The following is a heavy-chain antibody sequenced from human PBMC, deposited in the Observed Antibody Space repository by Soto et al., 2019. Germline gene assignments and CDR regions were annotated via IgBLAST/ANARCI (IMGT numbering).Heavy chain of an antibody. V-gene: IGHV3-23*01. J-gene: IGHJ4*02. CDR1: GFTFSSYA. CDR3: AKDVVVRGVIITDHGY. D-gene: IGHD3-10*01. CDR2: ISGSGGST. Sequence: PGGSLRLSCAASGFTFSSYAMSWVRQAPGKGLEWVSAISGSGGSTYYADSVKGRFTISRDNSKNTLYLQMNSLRAEDTAVYYCAKDVVVRGVIITDHGYWGQGTLVTVSS.